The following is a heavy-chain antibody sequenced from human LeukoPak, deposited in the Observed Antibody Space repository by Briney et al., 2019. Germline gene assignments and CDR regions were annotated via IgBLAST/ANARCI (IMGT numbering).Heavy chain of an antibody. CDR3: ASPPHHSSSSPFDY. V-gene: IGHV4-4*07. J-gene: IGHJ4*02. Sequence: SETLSLTCTVSGGSISSYYWSWIRQPAGKGLEWIGRIYTSGSTNYNPSLKSRVTMSVDTSKNQFSLKLSSVTAADTAVYYCASPPHHSSSSPFDYWGQGTLVTVSS. CDR1: GGSISSYY. D-gene: IGHD6-6*01. CDR2: IYTSGST.